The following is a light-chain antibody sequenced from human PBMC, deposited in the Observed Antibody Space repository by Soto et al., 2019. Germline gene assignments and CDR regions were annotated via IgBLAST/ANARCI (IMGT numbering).Light chain of an antibody. Sequence: EVVLTQSPGTLSLSPGERATHSCRASQSVSSNYLAWYQQKPGQAPRLLIYGVSSRATGIPDRFSGSGSGTDFTLTISRLEPEDFAVYYCQQYVTSSWTFGQGTKVEIK. CDR1: QSVSSNY. V-gene: IGKV3-20*01. J-gene: IGKJ1*01. CDR2: GVS. CDR3: QQYVTSSWT.